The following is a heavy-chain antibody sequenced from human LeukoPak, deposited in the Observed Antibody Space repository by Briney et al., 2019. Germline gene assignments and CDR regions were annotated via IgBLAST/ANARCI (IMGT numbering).Heavy chain of an antibody. Sequence: GWSLTLSCAPCRFTFSSYDMHWVRQATGKGLEWVSAIGPAGDTYYPGSVKGRFTISRENAKNSLYLQMNSLRAGDTAVYYCARVQGLDFRWYFDLWGRGTLVTVSS. J-gene: IGHJ2*01. CDR2: IGPAGDT. CDR3: ARVQGLDFRWYFDL. V-gene: IGHV3-13*01. CDR1: RFTFSSYD.